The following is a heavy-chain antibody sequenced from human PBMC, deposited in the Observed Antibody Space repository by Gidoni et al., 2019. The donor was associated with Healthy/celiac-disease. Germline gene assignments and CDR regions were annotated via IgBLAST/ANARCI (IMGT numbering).Heavy chain of an antibody. CDR2: IKSKTDGGTT. CDR3: TTGIITMIVVAIPDY. D-gene: IGHD3-22*01. Sequence: EVQLVESGGGLVKPGGSLRLSCAASGFTFSTAWMNWVRQAPGKGLEWVGRIKSKTDGGTTDYAAPVKGRFTISRDDSKNTLYLQMNSLKTEDTAVYYCTTGIITMIVVAIPDYWGQGTLVTVSS. J-gene: IGHJ4*02. V-gene: IGHV3-15*07. CDR1: GFTFSTAW.